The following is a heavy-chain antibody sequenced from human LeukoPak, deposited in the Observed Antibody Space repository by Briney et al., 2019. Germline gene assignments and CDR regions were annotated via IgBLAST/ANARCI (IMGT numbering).Heavy chain of an antibody. CDR3: ARDLYYYYYYMDV. CDR2: ISYDGSNK. J-gene: IGHJ6*03. V-gene: IGHV3-30*03. Sequence: GGSLRLSCAASGFTFSSYGMTWVRQAPGKGLEWVAVISYDGSNKYYADSVKGRFTISRDNSKNTLYLQMNSLRAEDTAVYYCARDLYYYYYYMDVWGKGTTVTVSS. CDR1: GFTFSSYG.